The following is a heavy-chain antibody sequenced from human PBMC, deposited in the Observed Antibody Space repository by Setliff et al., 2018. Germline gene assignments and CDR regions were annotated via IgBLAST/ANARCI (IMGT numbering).Heavy chain of an antibody. V-gene: IGHV3-49*04. CDR2: IRSKAYGGTT. J-gene: IGHJ4*02. CDR1: GFTFGDYA. Sequence: GGSLRLSCTASGFTFGDYAMSWVRQAPGKGLEWVGFIRSKAYGGTTEYAASVKGRFTISRDDSKSIAYLQMNSLRAEDTAMYYCTRGRDYWGQGTLVTVSS. CDR3: TRGRDY.